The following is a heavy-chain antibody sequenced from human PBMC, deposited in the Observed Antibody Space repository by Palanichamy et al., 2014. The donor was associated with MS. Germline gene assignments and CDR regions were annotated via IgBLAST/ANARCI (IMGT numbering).Heavy chain of an antibody. J-gene: IGHJ3*02. V-gene: IGHV3-66*01. Sequence: EVQLVESGGGLVQPGGSLRLSCAASGFTVSSNYMSWVRQAPGKGLEWVSVIYSGGSTYYADSVKGRFTISRDNSKNTLYLQMNSLRAEDTAVYYCARGKQTWELGDFGAFDIWGQGTMVTVSS. CDR3: ARGKQTWELGDFGAFDI. CDR1: GFTVSSNY. CDR2: IYSGGST. D-gene: IGHD1-26*01.